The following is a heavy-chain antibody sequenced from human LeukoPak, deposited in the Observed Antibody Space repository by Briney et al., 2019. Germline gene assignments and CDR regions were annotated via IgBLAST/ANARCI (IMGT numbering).Heavy chain of an antibody. J-gene: IGHJ4*02. Sequence: GGSLRLSCAASGFPFSSYAMRWLRQAPGKGLEGVSAISGSGGSTYYADSVKGRFTISRDNSKNTLYLQMNSLIAEDKAVYYCAKGKEMATIWDYFDYWGQGNLVTVSS. V-gene: IGHV3-23*01. CDR2: ISGSGGST. D-gene: IGHD5-24*01. CDR3: AKGKEMATIWDYFDY. CDR1: GFPFSSYA.